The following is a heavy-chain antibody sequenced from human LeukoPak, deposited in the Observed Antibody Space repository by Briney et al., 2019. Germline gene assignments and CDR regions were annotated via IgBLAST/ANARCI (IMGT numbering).Heavy chain of an antibody. D-gene: IGHD2-15*01. CDR1: GFTFSSNW. J-gene: IGHJ4*02. CDR3: ARDRDCGDGGCYPHFDY. V-gene: IGHV3-7*01. CDR2: IRQDGSEK. Sequence: GGSLRLSCAASGFTFSSNWMSWVRQAPGKGLEWVANIRQDGSEKYYMDSVKGRFTISRDHAKNSLSLQMNSLRVEDTAVYYCARDRDCGDGGCYPHFDYWGPGVRVTVYS.